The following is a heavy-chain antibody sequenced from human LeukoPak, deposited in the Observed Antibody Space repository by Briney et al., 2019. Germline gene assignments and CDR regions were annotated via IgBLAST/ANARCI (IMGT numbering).Heavy chain of an antibody. Sequence: GGSLRLSCAASGLTFSSFSMNWVRQAPGKGLEWVSYISSSSDIIHYADSVKGRFTIPRDNAKKSLYLEMNSLRAEDTAVYYCVRVRYSSSSYYMDVWGKGTTVTVSS. D-gene: IGHD6-6*01. CDR2: ISSSSDII. V-gene: IGHV3-48*04. CDR1: GLTFSSFS. J-gene: IGHJ6*03. CDR3: VRVRYSSSSYYMDV.